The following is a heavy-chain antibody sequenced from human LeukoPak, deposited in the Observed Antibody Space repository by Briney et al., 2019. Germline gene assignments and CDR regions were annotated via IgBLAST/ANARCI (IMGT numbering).Heavy chain of an antibody. V-gene: IGHV4-59*01. D-gene: IGHD6-13*01. CDR2: IYYSGST. Sequence: SETLSLTCTVSGGSMSSYYWSWIRQPPGKGLEWIGYIYYSGSTNYNPSLKSRVTISVDTSKNQFSLKLSSVTAADTAVYYCARDRGLATYSSSWYNWFDPWGQGTLVTVSS. J-gene: IGHJ5*02. CDR3: ARDRGLATYSSSWYNWFDP. CDR1: GGSMSSYY.